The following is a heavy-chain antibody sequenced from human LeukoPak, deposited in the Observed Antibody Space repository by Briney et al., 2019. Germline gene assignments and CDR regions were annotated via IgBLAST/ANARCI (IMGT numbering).Heavy chain of an antibody. J-gene: IGHJ4*02. V-gene: IGHV3-33*01. Sequence: GGSWRLSCAASGFSLSAYGVNWFRQAPGKGLEWVAVIWYDGTSKDYADSVKGRFTFSRDNSKNTLYLQMNSLTVEDTAVYYCARSQSSSLIDYWGQGTLVTVSS. CDR3: ARSQSSSLIDY. D-gene: IGHD6-13*01. CDR1: GFSLSAYG. CDR2: IWYDGTSK.